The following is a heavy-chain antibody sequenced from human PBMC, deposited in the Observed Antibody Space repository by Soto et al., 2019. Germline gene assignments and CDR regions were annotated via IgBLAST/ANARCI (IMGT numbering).Heavy chain of an antibody. CDR2: ISYDGSNK. Sequence: QVQLVESGGGVVQPGRSLRLSCAASGFTFSSYGMHWVRQAPGKGLEWVAVISYDGSNKYYADSVKGRFTISRDNSKNTLYLQMNSLRAEDTAVYYCAKERGKYYDSSGYPLCFDYWGQGTLVTVSS. CDR1: GFTFSSYG. D-gene: IGHD3-22*01. CDR3: AKERGKYYDSSGYPLCFDY. V-gene: IGHV3-30*18. J-gene: IGHJ4*02.